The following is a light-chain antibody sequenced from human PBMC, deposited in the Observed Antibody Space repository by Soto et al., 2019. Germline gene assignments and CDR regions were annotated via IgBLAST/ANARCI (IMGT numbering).Light chain of an antibody. CDR3: QQSYSTLFT. J-gene: IGKJ3*01. CDR2: AAS. Sequence: DIQMTQSPSSLSASVGDRVTITCRASQSISSYLNWYQQKPGKAPKLLIYAASSLQSGVPSRFSGSGSGTDFTLTISSLQPEDFATSSCQQSYSTLFTFGPGTKVDIK. V-gene: IGKV1-39*01. CDR1: QSISSY.